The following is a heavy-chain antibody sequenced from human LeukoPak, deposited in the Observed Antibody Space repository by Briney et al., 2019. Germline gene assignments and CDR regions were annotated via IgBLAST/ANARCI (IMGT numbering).Heavy chain of an antibody. V-gene: IGHV3-9*01. CDR2: ISWNSGSI. CDR1: GFTFDDYA. D-gene: IGHD3-10*01. Sequence: GGSLRLSCAASGFTFDDYAMHWVRQSPGKGLEWVSGISWNSGSIGYADSVKGRFTISRDNAKNSLYLKMNSLRAEDTALYYCAKDKRSSGSYYYFDYWGQGTLVTVSS. J-gene: IGHJ4*02. CDR3: AKDKRSSGSYYYFDY.